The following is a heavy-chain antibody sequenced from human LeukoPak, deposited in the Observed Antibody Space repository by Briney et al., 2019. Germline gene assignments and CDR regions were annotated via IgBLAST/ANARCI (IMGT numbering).Heavy chain of an antibody. CDR2: MNSNSGNT. J-gene: IGHJ5*02. Sequence: ASVKVSCKASGYTFTSYDINWVRQATGQGLEWMGWMNSNSGNTRYAQKFQGRVTIPRNTSISTAYWELSSLRSEGTAVYYCAGGRYCNSTSCFAWLWFDPWGQGTLVTVSS. CDR1: GYTFTSYD. D-gene: IGHD2-2*01. V-gene: IGHV1-8*03. CDR3: AGGRYCNSTSCFAWLWFDP.